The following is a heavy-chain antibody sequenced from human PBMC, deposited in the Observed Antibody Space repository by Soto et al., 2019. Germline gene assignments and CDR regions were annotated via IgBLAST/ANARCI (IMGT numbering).Heavy chain of an antibody. CDR1: GFTFRSYW. CDR3: ARGAMGGNEVPGD. D-gene: IGHD1-1*01. V-gene: IGHV3-7*05. Sequence: EGQLVESGGGLVQPGGSLRLSCQVSGFTFRSYWMTWVRRAPEKGLEWVANINLDGSEKYYVDAVKGRFNISSDNAKNSLHLDFRGLRANDTAVYYCARGAMGGNEVPGDWGQGTLVTVSS. J-gene: IGHJ1*01. CDR2: INLDGSEK.